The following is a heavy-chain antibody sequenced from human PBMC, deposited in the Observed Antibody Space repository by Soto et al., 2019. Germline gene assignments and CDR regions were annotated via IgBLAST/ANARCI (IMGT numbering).Heavy chain of an antibody. D-gene: IGHD3-10*01. CDR1: GFTVSINY. J-gene: IGHJ4*02. Sequence: PGGSLRLSCAASGFTVSINYMRWVRQAPGKGLEWVSVIYSGGSTYYADSVKGRFTISRDNSKNTLYLQMNSLRAEDTAVYYCARVFPGELLPLYFDYWGQGTLVTVSS. V-gene: IGHV3-53*01. CDR3: ARVFPGELLPLYFDY. CDR2: IYSGGST.